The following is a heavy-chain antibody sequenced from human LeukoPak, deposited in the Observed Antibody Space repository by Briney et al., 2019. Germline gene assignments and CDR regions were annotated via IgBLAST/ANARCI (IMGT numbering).Heavy chain of an antibody. Sequence: ASVKVSCKASGYTFTGYYMNWVRRAPGQGLEWMGRINPNSGDTDYAQKFQGRVTLTRDRSITTAYLELSRLTSDDTAVYFCARDRIAAASGWFGPWGQGTLVTVPS. CDR1: GYTFTGYY. CDR2: INPNSGDT. CDR3: ARDRIAAASGWFGP. J-gene: IGHJ5*02. V-gene: IGHV1-2*06. D-gene: IGHD6-13*01.